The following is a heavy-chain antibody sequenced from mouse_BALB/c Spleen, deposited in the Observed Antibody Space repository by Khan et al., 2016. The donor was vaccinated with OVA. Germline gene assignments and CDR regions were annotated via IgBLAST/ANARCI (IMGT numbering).Heavy chain of an antibody. D-gene: IGHD1-1*01. V-gene: IGHV1S137*01. CDR1: GYTFTDYG. J-gene: IGHJ4*01. Sequence: QVQLQQPGPELVRPGVSVKISCKGSGYTFTDYGMHWVRQSPATSLEWIGVITTYSGDSNYNQKFKGKATMTVDKSSSTAYMELARLTSEDSAIYYCARLTLRVDYWGQGTSVTVSS. CDR2: ITTYSGDS. CDR3: ARLTLRVDY.